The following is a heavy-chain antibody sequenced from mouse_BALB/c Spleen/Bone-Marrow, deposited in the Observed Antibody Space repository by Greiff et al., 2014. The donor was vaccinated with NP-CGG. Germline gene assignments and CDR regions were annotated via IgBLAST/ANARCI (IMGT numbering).Heavy chain of an antibody. J-gene: IGHJ4*01. V-gene: IGHV2-4-1*01. CDR3: AANEGLREGGAMDY. CDR1: GFSFTSYG. CDR2: IWSGGST. D-gene: IGHD2-4*01. Sequence: VQLQESGPGLVQPSQSLSITCTASGFSFTSYGVHWVRQSPGKGLEWLGVIWSGGSTDYNAAFISRLSISKDNSTSQVFFKMNSLQADDTAIYYYAANEGLREGGAMDYWGQGTSVTVSS.